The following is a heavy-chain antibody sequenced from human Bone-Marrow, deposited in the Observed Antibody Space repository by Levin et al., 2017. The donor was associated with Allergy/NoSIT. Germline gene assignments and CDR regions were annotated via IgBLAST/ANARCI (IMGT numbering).Heavy chain of an antibody. D-gene: IGHD1-14*01. CDR2: IYYIRNT. Sequence: SETLSLTCTVSGGSIISGGHYWSWIRQFPGKGLEWIGYIYYIRNTYYNPSLKSRLTISVDTSKNQFSLKLTSVTAADTAVYYCAREGTPQSWDYWGQGSLVSVSS. J-gene: IGHJ4*02. CDR3: AREGTPQSWDY. CDR1: GGSIISGGHY. V-gene: IGHV4-31*03.